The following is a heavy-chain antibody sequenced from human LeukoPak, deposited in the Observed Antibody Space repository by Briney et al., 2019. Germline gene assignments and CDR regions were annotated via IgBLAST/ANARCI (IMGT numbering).Heavy chain of an antibody. CDR3: AKTPPVSPYYFDY. Sequence: ASVKVSCKASGYTFTSYDIHWVRQAPGQGLEWMGWINPNSGGTNYAQRFQGRVTMTRDTSINTVYMELSRLRSDDTAVYYCAKTPPVSPYYFDYWGQGTLVTVSS. CDR2: INPNSGGT. J-gene: IGHJ4*02. V-gene: IGHV1-2*02. CDR1: GYTFTSYD. D-gene: IGHD3-16*01.